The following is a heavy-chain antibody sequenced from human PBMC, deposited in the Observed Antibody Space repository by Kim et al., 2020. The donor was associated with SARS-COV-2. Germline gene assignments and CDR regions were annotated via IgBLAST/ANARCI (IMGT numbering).Heavy chain of an antibody. V-gene: IGHV3-9*01. D-gene: IGHD6-19*01. CDR3: AKDGIAVADYYYGMDV. J-gene: IGHJ6*02. Sequence: SVKGRFTISKDNAKNSLYLQMNSLRAEDTALYYCAKDGIAVADYYYGMDVWGQGTTVTVSS.